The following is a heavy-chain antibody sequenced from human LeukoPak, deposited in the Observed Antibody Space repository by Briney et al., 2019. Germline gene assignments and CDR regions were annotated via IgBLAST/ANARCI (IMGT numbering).Heavy chain of an antibody. V-gene: IGHV4-39*01. CDR3: AADSADYNTLGSSYKV. Sequence: SETLSLTCTVSGGSISSSSYYWGWIRQPPGKGLEWIGIIYYSGNTYYNPSLRSRVTISVDTSKNQFSLKLSSVTAADTAVYYCAADSADYNTLGSSYKVWGQGTLVTVSS. D-gene: IGHD3-10*01. CDR2: IYYSGNT. J-gene: IGHJ4*02. CDR1: GGSISSSSYY.